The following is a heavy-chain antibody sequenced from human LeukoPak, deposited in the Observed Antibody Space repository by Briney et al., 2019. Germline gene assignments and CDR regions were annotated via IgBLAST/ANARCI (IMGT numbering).Heavy chain of an antibody. Sequence: SGGSLRLSCAASGFTFDDYAMHWVRQAPGKGLEWVSGISWNSGSIGYADSVKGRFTISRDNAKNSLYLQMNSLRAEDTALYYCAKSLPRVGATYFDSWGQGILVTVSS. CDR3: AKSLPRVGATYFDS. J-gene: IGHJ4*02. V-gene: IGHV3-9*01. CDR2: ISWNSGSI. CDR1: GFTFDDYA. D-gene: IGHD1-26*01.